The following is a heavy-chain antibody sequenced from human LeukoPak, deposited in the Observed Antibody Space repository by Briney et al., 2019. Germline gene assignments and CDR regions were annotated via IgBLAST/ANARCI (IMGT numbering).Heavy chain of an antibody. V-gene: IGHV3-21*01. CDR2: ISSSSSYI. D-gene: IGHD6-13*01. Sequence: PGGSLRLSCAASGFTFSSYSMNWVRQAPGKGLEWVSSISSSSSYIYYADSVKGRFTISRDNAKNSLYLQMNSLRAEDTAVYYCARARSHSSSWYQAYYYYYYGMDVWGQGTTVTVSS. J-gene: IGHJ6*02. CDR3: ARARSHSSSWYQAYYYYYYGMDV. CDR1: GFTFSSYS.